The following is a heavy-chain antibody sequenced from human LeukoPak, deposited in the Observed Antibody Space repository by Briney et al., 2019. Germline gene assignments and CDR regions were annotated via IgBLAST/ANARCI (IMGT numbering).Heavy chain of an antibody. Sequence: SETLSLTCTVSGGSISGYYWSWLRQPPGKGLEWIGYVYYDGSTTYNPSLKGRVTISLDTSKNQFFLKLSSVTAAGTAVYYCARYSYGGFYFDYWGQGTLVTVSS. V-gene: IGHV4-59*08. CDR3: ARYSYGGFYFDY. D-gene: IGHD5-18*01. J-gene: IGHJ4*02. CDR1: GGSISGYY. CDR2: VYYDGST.